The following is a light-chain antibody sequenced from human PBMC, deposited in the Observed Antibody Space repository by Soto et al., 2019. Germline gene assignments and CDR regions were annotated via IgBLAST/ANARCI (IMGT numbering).Light chain of an antibody. V-gene: IGLV2-11*01. CDR1: SSDVGGYIGGYNY. J-gene: IGLJ2*01. CDR3: CSYAGSYTRVV. CDR2: DVS. Sequence: QSALTQPRSVSGSPGQSVTISCTGTSSDVGGYIGGYNYVSWYQQHPGKAPKLMIYDVSKRPSGVPDRFSGSKSGNTASLTISGLQAEDEADYYCCSYAGSYTRVVFGGGTKLTVL.